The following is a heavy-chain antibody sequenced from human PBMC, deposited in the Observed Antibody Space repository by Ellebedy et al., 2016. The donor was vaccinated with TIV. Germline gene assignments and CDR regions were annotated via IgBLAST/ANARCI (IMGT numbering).Heavy chain of an antibody. V-gene: IGHV3-53*01. CDR3: AVARDYYYYGMDV. J-gene: IGHJ6*02. CDR1: GFTVSSNY. CDR2: IYSGGST. D-gene: IGHD6-6*01. Sequence: GESLKISCAASGFTVSSNYMSWVRQAPGKGLEWVSVIYSGGSTYYADSVKGRFTISRDNSKNTLYLQMNSLRAEDTAVYYCAVARDYYYYGMDVWGQGTTVTVSS.